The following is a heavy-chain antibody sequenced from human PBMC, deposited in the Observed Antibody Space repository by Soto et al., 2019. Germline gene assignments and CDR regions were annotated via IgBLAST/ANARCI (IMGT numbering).Heavy chain of an antibody. V-gene: IGHV3-66*01. D-gene: IGHD4-17*01. CDR1: GFTVSSNY. CDR2: IYSGGST. J-gene: IGHJ3*02. CDR3: ARDGSTVTRAFDI. Sequence: GGFLRLSCAASGFTVSSNYMSWVRQAPGKGLEWVSVIYSGGSTYYADSVKGRFTISRDNSKNTLYLQMNSLRAEDTAVYYCARDGSTVTRAFDIWGQGTMVTVSS.